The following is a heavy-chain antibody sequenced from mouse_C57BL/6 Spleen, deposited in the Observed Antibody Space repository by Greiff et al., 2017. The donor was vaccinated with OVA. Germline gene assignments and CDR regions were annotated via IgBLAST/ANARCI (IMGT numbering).Heavy chain of an antibody. CDR3: ARSDYGSSAWFAY. V-gene: IGHV1-52*01. D-gene: IGHD1-1*01. J-gene: IGHJ3*01. CDR2: IDPSDSET. CDR1: GYTFTSYW. Sequence: QVQLQQPGAELVRPGSSVKLSCKASGYTFTSYWMHWVKQRPIQGLEWIGNIDPSDSETHYNQKFKDKATLTVDKSSSTAYMQLSSLTSEDSAVYYWARSDYGSSAWFAYWGQGTLVTVSA.